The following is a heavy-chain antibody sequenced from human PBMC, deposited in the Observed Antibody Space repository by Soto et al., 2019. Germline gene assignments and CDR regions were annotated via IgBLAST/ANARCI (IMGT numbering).Heavy chain of an antibody. CDR3: ARGPYDSSGYYYYYYGMDV. D-gene: IGHD3-22*01. CDR1: GFTFSSYW. J-gene: IGHJ6*02. CDR2: INSDGSSP. Sequence: GGSLRLSCAASGFTFSSYWMHWVRQAPGKGLVWVSRINSDGSSPSYADSVKGRFTISRDNAKNTLYLQMNSLRAEDTAVYYCARGPYDSSGYYYYYYGMDVWGQGTTVTVSS. V-gene: IGHV3-74*01.